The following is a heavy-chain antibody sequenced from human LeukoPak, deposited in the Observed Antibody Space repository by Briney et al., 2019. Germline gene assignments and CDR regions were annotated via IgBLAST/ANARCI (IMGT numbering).Heavy chain of an antibody. Sequence: SETLSLTCTVSGASISSDSYYWGWIRQPLGKGLEWLGSVPYSGRTYYNPSLKNRVTISLDASKNQISLKLSSVTAADTAVYYCARDGGDTVNGGGDTNWFDPWGQGTLVTVSS. V-gene: IGHV4-39*07. CDR2: VPYSGRT. CDR3: ARDGGDTVNGGGDTNWFDP. D-gene: IGHD4-11*01. J-gene: IGHJ5*02. CDR1: GASISSDSYY.